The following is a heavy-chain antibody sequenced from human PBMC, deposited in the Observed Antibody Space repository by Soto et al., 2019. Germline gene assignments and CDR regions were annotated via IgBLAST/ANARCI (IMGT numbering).Heavy chain of an antibody. CDR3: ASPYGSGSYAFDY. Sequence: PSETLSFTCTVSGGSISSSSYYWGWIRQPPGKGLEWIGGIYYSGNTYYNLSLKSRVTISVDTSKNQFSLKLSSVTAADTAVYYCASPYGSGSYAFDYWGQGIQVT. J-gene: IGHJ4*02. D-gene: IGHD3-10*01. CDR2: IYYSGNT. CDR1: GGSISSSSYY. V-gene: IGHV4-39*01.